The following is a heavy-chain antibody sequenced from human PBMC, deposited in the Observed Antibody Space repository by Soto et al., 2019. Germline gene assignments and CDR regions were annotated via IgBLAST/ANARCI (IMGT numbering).Heavy chain of an antibody. Sequence: EVQLLESGGGLVQPGGSLRLSCAASGFTFTNYAMTWVRQAPGKGLEWVSISSGSGSGGSTNYADSVKGLFTISRDNSKNTLYLQMNSLRVEDTAVYYCAKDRDDYRNYGFDYWGQGTLVTVSS. CDR3: AKDRDDYRNYGFDY. D-gene: IGHD4-4*01. CDR1: GFTFTNYA. CDR2: SSGSGSGGST. V-gene: IGHV3-23*01. J-gene: IGHJ4*02.